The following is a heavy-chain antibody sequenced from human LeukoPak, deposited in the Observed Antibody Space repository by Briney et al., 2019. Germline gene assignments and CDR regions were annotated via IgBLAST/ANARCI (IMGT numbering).Heavy chain of an antibody. CDR1: GGTFSSYA. D-gene: IGHD1-26*01. CDR2: IIPIFGTA. V-gene: IGHV1-69*13. CDR3: ARDTYRGVGAISGYFDY. Sequence: SVKVSCKASGGTFSSYAISWVRQAPGQGLEWMGGIIPIFGTANYAQKFQGRVTITADESTSTAYMELSSLRSEDTAVYYCARDTYRGVGAISGYFDYWGQGTLVTVSS. J-gene: IGHJ4*02.